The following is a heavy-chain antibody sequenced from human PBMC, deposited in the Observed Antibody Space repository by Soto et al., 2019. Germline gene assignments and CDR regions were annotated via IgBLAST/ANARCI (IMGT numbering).Heavy chain of an antibody. CDR2: INHSGST. CDR1: GGSFSGYY. CDR3: ARGYPLDIVVVPAAIYYYYMDV. J-gene: IGHJ6*03. V-gene: IGHV4-34*01. Sequence: PSETLSLTCAVYGGSFSGYYWSWIRQPPGKGLEWIEEINHSGSTNYNPSLKSRVTISVDTSKNQFSLKLSSVTAADTAVYYCARGYPLDIVVVPAAIYYYYMDVWGKGTTVTVSS. D-gene: IGHD2-2*02.